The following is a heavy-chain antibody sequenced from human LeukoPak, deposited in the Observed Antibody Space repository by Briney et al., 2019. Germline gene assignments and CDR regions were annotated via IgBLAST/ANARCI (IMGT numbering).Heavy chain of an antibody. CDR2: IYPGDSDT. CDR1: GYTFTSYW. V-gene: IGHV5-51*01. Sequence: GESLKISCKGSGYTFTSYWIGWVRQMPGKGLEWMGIIYPGDSDTRYSPSFQGQVTISADKSISTAYLQWSSLKASDTAMYYCARRRNPPGYYYYMDVWGKGTTVTVSS. CDR3: ARRRNPPGYYYYMDV. J-gene: IGHJ6*03. D-gene: IGHD1-14*01.